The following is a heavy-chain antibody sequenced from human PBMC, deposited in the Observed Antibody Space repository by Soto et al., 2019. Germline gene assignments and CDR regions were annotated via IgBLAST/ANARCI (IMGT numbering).Heavy chain of an antibody. CDR1: GGSISSSSYY. CDR3: ARHVQGYCTNGVCYTGIGAFDI. CDR2: IYYSGST. Sequence: PSETLSLTXTVSGGSISSSSYYWGWIRQPPGKGLEWIGSIYYSGSTYYNPSLKSRVTISVDTSKNQFSLKLSSVTAADTAVYYCARHVQGYCTNGVCYTGIGAFDIWGQGTMVTVSS. D-gene: IGHD2-8*01. V-gene: IGHV4-39*01. J-gene: IGHJ3*02.